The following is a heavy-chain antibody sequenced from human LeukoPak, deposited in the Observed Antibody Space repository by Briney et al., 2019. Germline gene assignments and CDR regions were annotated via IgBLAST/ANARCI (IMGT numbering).Heavy chain of an antibody. CDR1: GGSISSSSYY. V-gene: IGHV4-39*07. Sequence: SETLSLTCTVSGGSISSSSYYWGWIRQPPGKGLEWIGSIYYSGSTYYNPSLKSRVTISVDTSKNQFSLKLSSVTAADTAVYYCARVGRGSRTMVRDGGGYYYYYMDVWGKGTTVTVSS. CDR2: IYYSGST. D-gene: IGHD3-10*01. J-gene: IGHJ6*03. CDR3: ARVGRGSRTMVRDGGGYYYYYMDV.